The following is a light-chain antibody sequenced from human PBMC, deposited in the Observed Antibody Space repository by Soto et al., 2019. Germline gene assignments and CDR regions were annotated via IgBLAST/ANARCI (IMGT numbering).Light chain of an antibody. J-gene: IGLJ1*01. V-gene: IGLV1-51*02. Sequence: VLTQPPSVSAAPGQKVTMSCSGXSSNIGNYYVSWHQQLPGTAPKLLIYENDKRPSGIPDRFSGSKSGTSATLGITGLQAGDEADYYCGTWDCSLSIFVFGTRTMLPVL. CDR1: SSNIGNYY. CDR3: GTWDCSLSIFV. CDR2: END.